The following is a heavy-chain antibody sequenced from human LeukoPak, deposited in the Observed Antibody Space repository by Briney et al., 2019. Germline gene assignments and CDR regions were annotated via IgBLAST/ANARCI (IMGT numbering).Heavy chain of an antibody. D-gene: IGHD3-3*01. V-gene: IGHV3-11*04. CDR1: GVTFSDYY. Sequence: GGSLRLSCAASGVTFSDYYMSWIRQAPGKGLEWVSYISSSGSTIYYADSVKGRFTISRDNAKNSLYLQMNSLRAEDTVVYYCARDRITIFGVGKKPDAFDIWGQGTMVTVSS. J-gene: IGHJ3*02. CDR3: ARDRITIFGVGKKPDAFDI. CDR2: ISSSGSTI.